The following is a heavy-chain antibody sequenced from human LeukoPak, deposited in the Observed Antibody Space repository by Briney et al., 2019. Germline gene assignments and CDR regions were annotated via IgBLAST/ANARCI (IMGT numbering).Heavy chain of an antibody. V-gene: IGHV4-4*07. Sequence: SETLSLTCTVSGGSISSYYWSWIRQPAGKGLEWIGRIYTSGSTNYNPSLKSRVTMSVDTSKNQFSLKLSSVTAADTAVCYCARDSLVLMVYANYYYGMDVWGQGTTVTVSS. J-gene: IGHJ6*02. CDR3: ARDSLVLMVYANYYYGMDV. CDR2: IYTSGST. D-gene: IGHD2-8*01. CDR1: GGSISSYY.